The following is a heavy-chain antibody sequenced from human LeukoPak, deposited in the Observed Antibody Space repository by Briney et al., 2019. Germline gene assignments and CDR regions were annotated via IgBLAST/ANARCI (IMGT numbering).Heavy chain of an antibody. V-gene: IGHV5-51*01. CDR2: VYPGDSDT. D-gene: IGHD6-13*01. J-gene: IGHJ4*02. Sequence: GESLKISCKGSGYSFTSYWIGWVRQTPGKGLEWMGIVYPGDSDTRYSPSFQGQVTISADKSISTAYLQWSSLKASDTAMYYCARRSYSSSWYLVDYWGQGTLVTVSS. CDR3: ARRSYSSSWYLVDY. CDR1: GYSFTSYW.